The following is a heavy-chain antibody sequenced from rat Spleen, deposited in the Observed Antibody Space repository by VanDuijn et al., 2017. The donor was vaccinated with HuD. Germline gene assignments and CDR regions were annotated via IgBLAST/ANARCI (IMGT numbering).Heavy chain of an antibody. CDR1: GFTFSDYN. D-gene: IGHD1-3*01. CDR3: STQHYGSPGGFAY. Sequence: EVQLVESDGGLVQPGRSLKLSCAASGFTFSDYNMAWVRQAPKKGLEWVASISTSGGSTYYRDSVKGRFTISRDNAKTTLYLQMDSLRSEDAATYYCSTQHYGSPGGFAYWGQGTLVTVSS. J-gene: IGHJ3*01. CDR2: ISTSGGST. V-gene: IGHV5S23*01.